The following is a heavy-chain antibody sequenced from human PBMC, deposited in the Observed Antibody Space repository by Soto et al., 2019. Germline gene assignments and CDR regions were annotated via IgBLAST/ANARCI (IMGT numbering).Heavy chain of an antibody. CDR3: ASNVAADDALDV. D-gene: IGHD2-15*01. CDR2: VYSSGTT. V-gene: IGHV4-4*07. J-gene: IGHJ3*01. Sequence: SEILCLTWSVSGGSINGYWGSWIRQPGGKALEWIGRVYSSGTTDYNPSLNSRATMSVETSKNQFTLNLSSVTAADTAVYYCASNVAADDALDVWGQGTMVTVSS. CDR1: GGSINGYW.